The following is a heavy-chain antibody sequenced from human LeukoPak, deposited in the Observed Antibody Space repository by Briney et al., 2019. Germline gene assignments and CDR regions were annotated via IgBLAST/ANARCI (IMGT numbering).Heavy chain of an antibody. CDR3: ARSGNYRWDY. CDR1: GFTFASYW. D-gene: IGHD1-7*01. J-gene: IGHJ4*02. CDR2: IKQDGRTT. Sequence: PGGSLRLSCAASGFTFASYWMHWVRQAPGEGRLWVSRIKQDGRTTSYADSVRGRFTISRDDAKNTVYLQMNGLRAEDTAVYYCARSGNYRWDYWGQGTLVTVSS. V-gene: IGHV3-74*01.